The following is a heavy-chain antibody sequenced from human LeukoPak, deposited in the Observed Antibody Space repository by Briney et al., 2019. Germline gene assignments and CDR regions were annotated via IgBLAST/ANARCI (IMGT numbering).Heavy chain of an antibody. CDR2: INPSGGST. Sequence: LEWMGIINPSGGSTSYAQKFQGRVTMTRDTSTSTVYMELSSLRSEDTAVYYCARGTVTDLWGRGTLVTVSS. CDR3: ARGTVTDL. J-gene: IGHJ2*01. D-gene: IGHD4-17*01. V-gene: IGHV1-46*01.